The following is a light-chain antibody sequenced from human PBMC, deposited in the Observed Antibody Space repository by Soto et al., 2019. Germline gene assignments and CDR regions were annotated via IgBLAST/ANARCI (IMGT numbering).Light chain of an antibody. CDR3: HHYITWPPAYT. CDR2: GAS. J-gene: IGKJ2*01. V-gene: IGKV3-15*01. CDR1: QSVGTNFAWYERN. Sequence: EIVLTQSPATLSVSPGERATVSCRASQSVGTNFAWYERNLGWYQQKPGQAPRLLIYGASTRATGVPARFIGSGSGSGSETEFTLTINSLQPEDFAIYYCHHYITWPPAYTFGQGTKLEIK.